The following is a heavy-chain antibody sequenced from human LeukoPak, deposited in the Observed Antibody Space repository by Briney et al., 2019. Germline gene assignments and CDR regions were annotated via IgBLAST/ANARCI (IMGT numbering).Heavy chain of an antibody. CDR2: LSGSGITT. J-gene: IGHJ4*01. CDR1: GFTLSNSA. V-gene: IGHV3-23*01. Sequence: GGSLRLSCAASGFTLSNSAMSWVRQAPGKGLEWVSTLSGSGITTYYADSVKGRFTISRDNSKNTLYLQMNSLRAEDTAVCYCAKGIYSSGWSYFDYWGHGTLVTVSS. CDR3: AKGIYSSGWSYFDY. D-gene: IGHD6-19*01.